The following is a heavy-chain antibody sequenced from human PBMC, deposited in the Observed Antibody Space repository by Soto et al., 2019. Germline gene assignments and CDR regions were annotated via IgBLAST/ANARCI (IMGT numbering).Heavy chain of an antibody. D-gene: IGHD1-26*01. CDR1: GGSFSDYY. CDR2: INHSGST. J-gene: IGHJ4*02. V-gene: IGHV4-34*01. CDR3: ARGGPTTSYYFSV. Sequence: PSETLSLTCAVFGGSFSDYYWNWVRQPPGKGLEWIGEINHSGSTNYNASLKSRVTMSVDTSKNQFSLKVTSVTAVDTAVYYCARGGPTTSYYFSVWGQGTQVTVSS.